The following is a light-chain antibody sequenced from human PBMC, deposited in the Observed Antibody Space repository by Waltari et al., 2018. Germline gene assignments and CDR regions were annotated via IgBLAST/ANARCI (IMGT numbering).Light chain of an antibody. V-gene: IGLV2-11*01. CDR1: TSDVGGYNY. CDR2: DVT. CDR3: CSFAGTYTWV. J-gene: IGLJ3*02. Sequence: SALTQPRSVSGPPGQSVTISCTGTTSDVGGYNYVPWSQHHPGKAPKLMIFDVTQRPSGVPDRFSGSKSANTASLTISGLQAEDEADYYCCSFAGTYTWVFGGGTKVTVL.